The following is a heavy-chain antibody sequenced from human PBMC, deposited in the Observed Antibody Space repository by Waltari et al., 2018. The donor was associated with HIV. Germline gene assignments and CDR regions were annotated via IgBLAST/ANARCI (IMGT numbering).Heavy chain of an antibody. CDR3: ASTHCSSTSCYADWYFDL. V-gene: IGHV4-31*03. J-gene: IGHJ2*01. Sequence: QVQLQESGPGLVKPSQTLSLTCTVSGGSISSGGYYWSWIRQHPGKGLEWIGYIYYSGSTYYTPSLKSRVTIEVDTSKNQFSLKLSSVTAADTAVYYCASTHCSSTSCYADWYFDLWGRGTLVTVSS. CDR2: IYYSGST. CDR1: GGSISSGGYY. D-gene: IGHD2-2*01.